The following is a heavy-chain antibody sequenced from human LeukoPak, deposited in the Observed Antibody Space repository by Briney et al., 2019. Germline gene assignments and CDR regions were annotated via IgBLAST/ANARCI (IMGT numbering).Heavy chain of an antibody. Sequence: ASVKVSCKASGGTFSSYAISWVRQAPGQGLEWMGGIIPIFGTANYAQKFQGRATITADGSTSTAYMELSSLRSEDTAVYYCARVLYDSSGYYNFDYWGQGTLVTVSS. CDR2: IIPIFGTA. J-gene: IGHJ4*02. CDR1: GGTFSSYA. CDR3: ARVLYDSSGYYNFDY. D-gene: IGHD3-22*01. V-gene: IGHV1-69*13.